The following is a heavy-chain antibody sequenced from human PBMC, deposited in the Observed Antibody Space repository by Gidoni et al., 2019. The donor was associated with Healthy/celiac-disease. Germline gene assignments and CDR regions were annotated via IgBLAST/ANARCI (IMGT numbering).Heavy chain of an antibody. CDR2: IYHSGST. CDR3: ARVIAAAGNNWFDP. V-gene: IGHV4-38-2*02. CDR1: GYSLSSGYY. J-gene: IGHJ5*02. D-gene: IGHD6-13*01. Sequence: QVQLQESGPGLVKPSETLSLTCTVSGYSLSSGYYWGWIRQPPGKGLEWIGSIYHSGSTYYNPSLKSRVTISVDTSKNQFSLKLSSVTAADTAVYYCARVIAAAGNNWFDPWGQGTLVTVSS.